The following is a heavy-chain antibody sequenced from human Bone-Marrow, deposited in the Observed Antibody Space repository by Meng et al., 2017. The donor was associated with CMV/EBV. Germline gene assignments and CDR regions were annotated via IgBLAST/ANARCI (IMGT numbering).Heavy chain of an antibody. CDR2: IKSDGSST. D-gene: IGHD2-15*01. CDR1: GFTFSSYW. J-gene: IGHJ4*02. CDR3: ARVYCSGATCLRGY. Sequence: GEPWKSSCAAPGFTFSSYWLHWVREAPGKGRVWVSRIKSDGSSTSSADSVKHRYTISRDNAKNTQDLQRNSLRAEDTAVYYCARVYCSGATCLRGYWGQGTLVTVSS. V-gene: IGHV3-74*01.